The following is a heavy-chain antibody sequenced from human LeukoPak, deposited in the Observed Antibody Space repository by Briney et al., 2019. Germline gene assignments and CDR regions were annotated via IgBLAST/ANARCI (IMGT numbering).Heavy chain of an antibody. V-gene: IGHV1-18*01. J-gene: IGHJ4*02. CDR3: ARAGSGSGWYFDY. CDR1: GYDFTSVG. D-gene: IGHD6-19*01. Sequence: ASVKVSCKASGYDFTSVGITWVRRAPGQGLEWMGWISPYNGNTRYAQKFQGRVAMTTDTSTTTAYMELRGMRFNDTAVYYCARAGSGSGWYFDYWGQGTLVTVSS. CDR2: ISPYNGNT.